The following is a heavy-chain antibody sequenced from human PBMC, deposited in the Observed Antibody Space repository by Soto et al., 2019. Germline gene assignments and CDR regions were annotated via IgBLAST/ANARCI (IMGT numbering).Heavy chain of an antibody. Sequence: ASETLCLSYTVAGGSLSGYGGSWLRPPPGKGLEWIGYIYYSGSTNYNPSLKSRVTISVDTSKNHFSLNLSSVAAADTGMYYCARVSHRSGWGLALGVCGQGTTVAGSS. V-gene: IGHV4-59*01. CDR3: ARVSHRSGWGLALGV. D-gene: IGHD6-19*01. CDR2: IYYSGST. J-gene: IGHJ6*02. CDR1: GGSLSGYG.